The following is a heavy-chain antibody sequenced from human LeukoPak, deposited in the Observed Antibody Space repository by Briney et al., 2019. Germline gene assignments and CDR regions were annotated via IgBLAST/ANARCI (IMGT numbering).Heavy chain of an antibody. Sequence: PSETLSLTCAVYGGSFSGYYWSWIRQPPGKGLEWIGEINHSGSTNYNPSLKGRVTTSVDTSKNQFSLSLSSVTAADTAVYYCARWEVRLNAFEMWGQGTMVTVSS. D-gene: IGHD3-10*01. CDR2: INHSGST. J-gene: IGHJ3*02. CDR3: ARWEVRLNAFEM. V-gene: IGHV4-34*01. CDR1: GGSFSGYY.